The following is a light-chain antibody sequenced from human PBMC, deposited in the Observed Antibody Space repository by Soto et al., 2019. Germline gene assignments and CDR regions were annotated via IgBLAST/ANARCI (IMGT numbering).Light chain of an antibody. V-gene: IGLV7-43*01. CDR3: LLYYGGQLGV. CDR1: TGAVTSGYY. Sequence: QAVVTQEPSLTVSPGGTVTLTCATSTGAVTSGYYPNWFQQKLGQAPRALIYSTNNKYSWTPARFSGSLLGGKAALTLSGVQPEDEADYYCLLYYGGQLGVFGGGTKVTVL. J-gene: IGLJ2*01. CDR2: STN.